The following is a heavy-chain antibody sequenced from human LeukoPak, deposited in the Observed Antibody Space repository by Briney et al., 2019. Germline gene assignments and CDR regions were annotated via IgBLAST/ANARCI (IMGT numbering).Heavy chain of an antibody. V-gene: IGHV1-69*05. CDR1: GGTFSSYA. CDR3: ARSGYYDSGNWFDP. J-gene: IGHJ5*02. Sequence: SVKVSCKASGGTFSSYAISWVRQAPGQGLEWMGGIIPIFGTANYAQKFQGRVTITTDESTSTAYTELSSLRSEDTAVYYCARSGYYDSGNWFDPWGQGTLVTVSS. D-gene: IGHD3-10*01. CDR2: IIPIFGTA.